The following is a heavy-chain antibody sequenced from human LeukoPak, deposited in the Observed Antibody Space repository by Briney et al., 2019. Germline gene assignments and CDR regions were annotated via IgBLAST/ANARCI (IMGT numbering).Heavy chain of an antibody. Sequence: SETLSLTCSVPGGSISSGGFYWSWLRQTPGKGLEWIRNIYYSGSPHSNPSLKSRVTISVDTSKNHVSLNLTSVTAADTAVYYCARHSGYDRYFDLWGQGTRVTVSS. CDR1: GGSISSGGFY. V-gene: IGHV4-31*03. CDR2: IYYSGSP. CDR3: ARHSGYDRYFDL. J-gene: IGHJ4*02. D-gene: IGHD5-12*01.